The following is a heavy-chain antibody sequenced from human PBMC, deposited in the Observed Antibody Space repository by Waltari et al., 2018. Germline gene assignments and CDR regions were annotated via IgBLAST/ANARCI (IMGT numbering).Heavy chain of an antibody. CDR1: GFTFGDYA. CDR2: IRSKAYGGTT. Sequence: EVQLVESGGGLVQPGRSLRLSCTASGFTFGDYAMSWFRQAPGKGLEWVGFIRSKAYGGTTEYAASVKGRFTISRDDSKSIAYLQMNSLKTEDTAVYYCTRDHVYYYDSSGYYPGYFDYWGQGTLVTVSS. CDR3: TRDHVYYYDSSGYYPGYFDY. D-gene: IGHD3-22*01. V-gene: IGHV3-49*03. J-gene: IGHJ4*02.